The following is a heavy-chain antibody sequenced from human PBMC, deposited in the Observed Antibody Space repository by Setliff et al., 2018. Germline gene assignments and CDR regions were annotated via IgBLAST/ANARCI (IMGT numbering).Heavy chain of an antibody. D-gene: IGHD2-8*02. J-gene: IGHJ6*03. V-gene: IGHV3-74*01. CDR3: TRVWSMVSDSYYFYMDV. Sequence: HPGGSLRLSCAASGFTFTTYWMYWVRQSPGKGLAWVSRINSDGSSTTYADSVKGRFTISRDNAENTLYLQMNSLRAEDTAVYFCTRVWSMVSDSYYFYMDVWGKGTTVTVSS. CDR1: GFTFTTYW. CDR2: INSDGSST.